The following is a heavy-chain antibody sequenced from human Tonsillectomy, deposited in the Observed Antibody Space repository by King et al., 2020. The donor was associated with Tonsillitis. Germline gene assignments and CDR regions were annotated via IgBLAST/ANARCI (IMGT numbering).Heavy chain of an antibody. D-gene: IGHD2-8*01. CDR1: GGSISTYY. V-gene: IGHV4-59*01. CDR3: ARVAGTYGGFGQLYFDY. J-gene: IGHJ4*02. Sequence: HVQLQESGPGLVKPSETLSLTCTVSGGSISTYYWSWIRQTPGRGREWIGYIDYSESTNYNPSLKSRVTISLDTSKNQFSLKLSSVTAADTAVYYCARVAGTYGGFGQLYFDYWGQGTLVTVSS. CDR2: IDYSEST.